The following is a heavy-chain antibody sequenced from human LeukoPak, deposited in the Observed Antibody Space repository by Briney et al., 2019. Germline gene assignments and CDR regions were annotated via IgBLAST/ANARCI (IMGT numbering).Heavy chain of an antibody. J-gene: IGHJ4*02. Sequence: KSGGSLRLSCAASGFTFSNAWMSWAPQAPGKGLEGVGRIKSKTDGGTTDYAAPVKGRFTISRDDSKNTLYLQMNSLKTEDTAVYYCTTVPLEVGVVVDYWGQGTLVTVSS. V-gene: IGHV3-15*01. D-gene: IGHD3-3*01. CDR3: TTVPLEVGVVVDY. CDR1: GFTFSNAW. CDR2: IKSKTDGGTT.